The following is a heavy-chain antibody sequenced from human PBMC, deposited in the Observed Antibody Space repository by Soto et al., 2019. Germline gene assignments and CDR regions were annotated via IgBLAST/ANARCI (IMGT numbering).Heavy chain of an antibody. V-gene: IGHV4-59*02. CDR2: ILSSGST. CDR1: GGSVNNYY. J-gene: IGHJ4*02. D-gene: IGHD3-10*01. CDR3: ARAKVLRGVPTIDY. Sequence: SETLSLTCTVSGGSVNNYYWSWIRQSPVKGLEWIGNILSSGSTNYNPSLTTRLTISVDTSKNQFSLRLSSMTAADTAVYYCARAKVLRGVPTIDYWGQGTPVTVSS.